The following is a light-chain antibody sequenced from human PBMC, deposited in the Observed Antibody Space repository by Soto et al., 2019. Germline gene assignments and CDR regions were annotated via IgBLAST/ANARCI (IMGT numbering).Light chain of an antibody. Sequence: EIVLTQSPATLSSSPGERATLSCRASQSVTSSFVWYQQKPGQAPRLLMYDASNRTTGIPARFSGSESGTDFTLTISSLETEDSAVYYCQQRSTWPRTVGGGTKVEIK. V-gene: IGKV3-11*01. CDR2: DAS. J-gene: IGKJ4*01. CDR3: QQRSTWPRT. CDR1: QSVTSS.